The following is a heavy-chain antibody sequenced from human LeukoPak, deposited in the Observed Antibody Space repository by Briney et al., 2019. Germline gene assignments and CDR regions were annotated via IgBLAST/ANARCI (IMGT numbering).Heavy chain of an antibody. V-gene: IGHV4-34*01. CDR1: GGSFSGYY. CDR2: INHSGST. D-gene: IGHD3-22*01. J-gene: IGHJ4*02. CDR3: AICPYYYDSSGYFDY. Sequence: PSETLSLTCAAYGGSFSGYYWSWIRQPPGKGLEWIGEINHSGSTNYNPSLKSRVTISVDTSKNQFSLKLSSVTAADTAVYYCAICPYYYDSSGYFDYWGQGTLVTVSS.